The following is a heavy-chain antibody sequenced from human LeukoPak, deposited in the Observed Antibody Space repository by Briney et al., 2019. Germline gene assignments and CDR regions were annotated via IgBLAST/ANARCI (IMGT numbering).Heavy chain of an antibody. V-gene: IGHV4-39*01. Sequence: NSSETLSLTCTVSGGSISSSPYYWAWIRQPPGKGLEWIGNIYYSGSTYYNPSLKTRVTISVDTSKNQFSLKLTSVTAADTAVYYCARHASVDGNWPRPLDYWGQGSLVTVSS. CDR2: IYYSGST. D-gene: IGHD6-19*01. J-gene: IGHJ4*02. CDR3: ARHASVDGNWPRPLDY. CDR1: GGSISSSPYY.